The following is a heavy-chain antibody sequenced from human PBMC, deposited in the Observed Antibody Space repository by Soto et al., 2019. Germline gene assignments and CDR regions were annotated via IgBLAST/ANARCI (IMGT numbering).Heavy chain of an antibody. CDR1: GFTVSSNY. J-gene: IGHJ5*02. CDR2: IYSGGST. V-gene: IGHV3-53*01. D-gene: IGHD3-22*01. CDR3: ARESDNADSSGYSYWLDP. Sequence: VGSLRLSCAASGFTVSSNYMSWVRQAPGKGLACVSVIYSGGSTYYADSVKGRFTISRDNAKNTLYLQMNSLRAEDTALYYCARESDNADSSGYSYWLDPWGKGTLGTVA.